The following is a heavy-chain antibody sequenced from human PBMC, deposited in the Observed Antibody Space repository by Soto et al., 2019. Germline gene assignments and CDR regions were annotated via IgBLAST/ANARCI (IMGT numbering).Heavy chain of an antibody. CDR2: ISAYNGNT. Sequence: QVQLVQSGAEVKKPGASVKVSCKASGYTFTSYGISWVRQAPGQGLEWMGWISAYNGNTNYAQKLQGRVTMTTDTSTRTAYIELRSLRSDDTGVYYCARGGYQSPYYYYGMDVWGQGTTVTVSS. V-gene: IGHV1-18*01. CDR1: GYTFTSYG. D-gene: IGHD2-2*01. CDR3: ARGGYQSPYYYYGMDV. J-gene: IGHJ6*02.